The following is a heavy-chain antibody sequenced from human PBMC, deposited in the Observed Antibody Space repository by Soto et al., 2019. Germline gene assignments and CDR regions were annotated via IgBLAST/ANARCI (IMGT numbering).Heavy chain of an antibody. V-gene: IGHV1-3*01. J-gene: IGHJ3*02. Sequence: QVQLVQSGAEVKKPGASVKVSCKASGYTFTSYPMHWVRQAPGQRLEWMGWINPGNGNTKYSHKFQGRVTITRDTPASTAYMELSSMRSEDTAVYYWARDVGAFDIWGQGTMVTVSS. CDR2: INPGNGNT. CDR3: ARDVGAFDI. D-gene: IGHD3-10*01. CDR1: GYTFTSYP.